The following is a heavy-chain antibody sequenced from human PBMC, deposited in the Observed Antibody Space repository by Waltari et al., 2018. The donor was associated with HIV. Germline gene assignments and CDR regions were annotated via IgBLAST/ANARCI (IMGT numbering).Heavy chain of an antibody. CDR1: GGSFKGYF. Sequence: VRLDQWGSGLLNPSQTLSLTCAVYGGSFKGYFWNWVRRPPGRGLEWIGDVNYRGDTNYNPSLKSRASLSSDTSKNQFSLRLTSLTAADSATYYCARAYNSGPTPHNYYYYGIDVWGRGTTVIVSS. CDR2: VNYRGDT. V-gene: IGHV4-34*01. J-gene: IGHJ6*02. D-gene: IGHD6-19*01. CDR3: ARAYNSGPTPHNYYYYGIDV.